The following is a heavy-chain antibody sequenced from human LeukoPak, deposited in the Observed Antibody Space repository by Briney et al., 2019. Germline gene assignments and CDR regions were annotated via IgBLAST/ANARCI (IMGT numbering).Heavy chain of an antibody. Sequence: GGSLRLSCAASGFTFDDYAMHWVRQAPGKGLEWVSGISWNSGSIGYADSVKGRFTISRDNAKNSLYLQMNSLGAEEPALYYCAKGGYFDWLFPFDYWGQGPLVTVSS. D-gene: IGHD3-9*01. CDR2: ISWNSGSI. CDR3: AKGGYFDWLFPFDY. CDR1: GFTFDDYA. J-gene: IGHJ4*02. V-gene: IGHV3-9*01.